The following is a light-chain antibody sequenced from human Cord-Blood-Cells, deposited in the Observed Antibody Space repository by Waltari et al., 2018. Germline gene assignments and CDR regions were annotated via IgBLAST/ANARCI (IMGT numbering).Light chain of an antibody. CDR2: DAY. J-gene: IGKJ4*01. CDR1: QDISNY. Sequence: DVQMTQYPSSLTVSVGDRVTITCQASQDISNYLNWYQQNPGKAPKLLIYDAYNLETGVPSRFSGSGSGTDFTFTISSLQTEDNATYYCQQYDNLALTFGGGTKVEIK. CDR3: QQYDNLALT. V-gene: IGKV1-33*01.